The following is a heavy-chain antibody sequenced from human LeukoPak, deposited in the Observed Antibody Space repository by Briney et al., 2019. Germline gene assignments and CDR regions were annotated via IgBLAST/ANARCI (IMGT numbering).Heavy chain of an antibody. Sequence: ASVKVSCKASGGTFSSYAISWVRQAPGQGLEWMGGIIPIFGTANYAQKFQGRVTITADESTSTAYMELGSLRSEDTAVYYCARAVSVYDILTTTRGWFDPWGQGTLVTVSS. CDR2: IIPIFGTA. CDR3: ARAVSVYDILTTTRGWFDP. V-gene: IGHV1-69*13. J-gene: IGHJ5*02. D-gene: IGHD3-9*01. CDR1: GGTFSSYA.